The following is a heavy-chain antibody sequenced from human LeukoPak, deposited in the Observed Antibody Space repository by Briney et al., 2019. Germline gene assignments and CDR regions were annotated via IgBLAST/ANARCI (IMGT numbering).Heavy chain of an antibody. CDR3: ARSATTATTRFFDL. CDR1: GFSFSSYG. CDR2: IYWNGASP. Sequence: GGSLRLSCAASGFSFSSYGMSWVRQAPGKGLEWVSYIYWNGASPGYADSVKGRFTISRDNGKNSLYLQMNSLRAEDTALYYCARSATTATTRFFDLWGRGTLVTVSS. V-gene: IGHV3-20*04. J-gene: IGHJ2*01. D-gene: IGHD4-17*01.